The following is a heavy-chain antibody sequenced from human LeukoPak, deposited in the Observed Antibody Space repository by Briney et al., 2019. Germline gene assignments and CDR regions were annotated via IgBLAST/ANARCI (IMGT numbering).Heavy chain of an antibody. Sequence: SSETLSLTCAVYGGSFSGYYWSWIRQPPGKGLEWIGEINHSGSTNYNPSLKSRVTISVDTSKNQFSLKLSSVTAADTAMYYCASTSVMTGSGSYFSWFDPWGQGTLVTVSS. J-gene: IGHJ5*02. CDR3: ASTSVMTGSGSYFSWFDP. CDR1: GGSFSGYY. D-gene: IGHD3-10*01. V-gene: IGHV4-34*01. CDR2: INHSGST.